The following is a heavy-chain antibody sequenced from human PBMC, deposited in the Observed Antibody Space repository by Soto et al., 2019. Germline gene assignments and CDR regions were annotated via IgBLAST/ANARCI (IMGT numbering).Heavy chain of an antibody. CDR2: ISSSGGNT. CDR3: TKRPTSTGFGDPFDI. J-gene: IGHJ3*02. V-gene: IGHV3-23*01. Sequence: EVPLLESGGDLVQPGGSLRLSCAASGFTFSTYAMSWVLQAQGKGLEWVSTISSSGGNTYYTDSVKGRFTSSRDNSKNTLDLQMNSLRAEETAIYYCTKRPTSTGFGDPFDIWCQGTMVTVSS. D-gene: IGHD3-10*01. CDR1: GFTFSTYA.